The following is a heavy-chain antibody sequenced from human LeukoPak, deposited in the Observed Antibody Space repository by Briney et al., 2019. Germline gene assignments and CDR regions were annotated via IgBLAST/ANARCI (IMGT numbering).Heavy chain of an antibody. CDR2: VNGGGGDT. V-gene: IGHV3-23*01. J-gene: IGHJ4*02. CDR1: GFTFNSYA. Sequence: GGSLRLSCAASGFTFNSYAMNWVRQAPGKGLEWVSAVNGGGGDTYYADSVKGRFTISRDNSKNTLYLQMNSLRADDTAVYYCAKGSGSHEYYFDDWSQGTLVTVSS. CDR3: AKGSGSHEYYFDD. D-gene: IGHD1-26*01.